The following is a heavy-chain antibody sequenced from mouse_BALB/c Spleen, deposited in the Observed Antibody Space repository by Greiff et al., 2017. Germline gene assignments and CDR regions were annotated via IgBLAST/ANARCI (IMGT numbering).Heavy chain of an antibody. J-gene: IGHJ4*01. D-gene: IGHD2-1*01. CDR1: GYTFTSYV. V-gene: IGHV1-14*01. CDR3: ARGQAGNYRAMDY. CDR2: INPYNDGT. Sequence: EVQVVESGPELVKPGASVKMSCKASGYTFTSYVMHWVKQKPGQGLEWIGYINPYNDGTKYNEKFKGKATLTSDKSSSTAYMELSSLTSEDSAVYYCARGQAGNYRAMDYWGQGTSVTVSS.